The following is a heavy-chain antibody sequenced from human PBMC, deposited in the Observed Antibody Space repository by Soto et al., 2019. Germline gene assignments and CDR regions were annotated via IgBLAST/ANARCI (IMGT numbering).Heavy chain of an antibody. V-gene: IGHV3-23*01. D-gene: IGHD3-3*01. CDR1: GFTFSSYT. CDR3: AKDRGGRAIFGVVIIDGMDV. Sequence: EVPLLESGGGLVPPGGSLRLSCAASGFTFSSYTMNWVRQAPGKGLEWVSAITSSGGTTYYADSVKGRFTVSRDNSENTLYLQMNSLRAEDTAEYYCAKDRGGRAIFGVVIIDGMDVWGQGTTVTVSS. CDR2: ITSSGGTT. J-gene: IGHJ6*02.